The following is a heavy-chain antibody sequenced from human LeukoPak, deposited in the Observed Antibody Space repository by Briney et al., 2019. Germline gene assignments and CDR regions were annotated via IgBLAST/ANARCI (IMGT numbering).Heavy chain of an antibody. D-gene: IGHD3-10*01. V-gene: IGHV4-39*07. J-gene: IGHJ6*03. CDR2: INHSGST. CDR1: GGSISSSSYY. Sequence: PSETLSLTCTVSGGSISSSSYYWGWIRQPPGKGLEWIGEINHSGSTNYHPSLKSRVTISVDTSKNQFSLKLSSVTAADTAVYYCARLGVQDYYGSGSRDYYYYMDVWGKGTTVTISS. CDR3: ARLGVQDYYGSGSRDYYYYMDV.